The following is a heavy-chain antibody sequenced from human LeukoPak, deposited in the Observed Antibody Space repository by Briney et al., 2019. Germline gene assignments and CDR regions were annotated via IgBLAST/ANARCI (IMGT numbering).Heavy chain of an antibody. Sequence: PGGSLRLSCAASGFTFSSYSMNWVRQAPGKGLEWVSYISSSSSTIYYADSVKGRFTISRDNAKNSLYLQMNSLRAEDTAVYYCARGKVFGGFGRAFDIWGQGTMVTVSS. J-gene: IGHJ3*02. CDR3: ARGKVFGGFGRAFDI. CDR2: ISSSSSTI. CDR1: GFTFSSYS. V-gene: IGHV3-48*04. D-gene: IGHD3-3*01.